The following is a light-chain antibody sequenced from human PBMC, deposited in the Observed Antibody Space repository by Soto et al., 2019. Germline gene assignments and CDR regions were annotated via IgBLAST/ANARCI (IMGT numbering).Light chain of an antibody. Sequence: VVLRQSPATLSVSPGERATLSCRASQTVSRSLPWYQHKPGPAPRLRIFGASTRATGIPARFSGGGYGIDVTLTISSLQSEDFAVYYFQQYIDWPPYTFGQGTKVDTK. V-gene: IGKV3-15*01. J-gene: IGKJ2*01. CDR3: QQYIDWPPYT. CDR2: GAS. CDR1: QTVSRS.